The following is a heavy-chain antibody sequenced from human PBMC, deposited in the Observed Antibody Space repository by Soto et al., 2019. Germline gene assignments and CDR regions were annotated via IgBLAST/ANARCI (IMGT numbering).Heavy chain of an antibody. D-gene: IGHD6-6*01. CDR1: GYSFTSYW. V-gene: IGHV5-51*01. CDR3: ARVHHSSSSPDSFDY. J-gene: IGHJ4*02. Sequence: GESLKISCKGSGYSFTSYWIGWVRQMPGKGLEWMGIIHPGDSDTRYSPSFQGQVTISADKSISTAYLQWSSLKASDTAMYYCARVHHSSSSPDSFDYCGQGTLVTVSP. CDR2: IHPGDSDT.